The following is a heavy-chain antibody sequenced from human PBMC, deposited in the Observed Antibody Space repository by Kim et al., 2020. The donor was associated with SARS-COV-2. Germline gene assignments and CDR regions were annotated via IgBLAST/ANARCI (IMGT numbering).Heavy chain of an antibody. CDR1: GFMFGSYW. J-gene: IGHJ6*02. CDR2: INPDSSTT. Sequence: GGSLRLSCAASGFMFGSYWMFWVRQAPGKGLEWVSRINPDSSTTDYADSVKGRFTVSRDNAKNTLYLQMSSLTAEDTATYYCTKDVGWHGMDVWGQGTTSPSP. CDR3: TKDVGWHGMDV. V-gene: IGHV3-74*01.